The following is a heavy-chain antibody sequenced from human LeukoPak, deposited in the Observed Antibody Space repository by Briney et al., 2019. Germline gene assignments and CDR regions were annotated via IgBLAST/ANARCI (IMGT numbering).Heavy chain of an antibody. V-gene: IGHV1-46*01. CDR2: INPSGGST. CDR1: GYTFTSYY. J-gene: IGHJ6*03. Sequence: GASVKVSFKASGYTFTSYYMHWVRQAPGQGLAWMGIINPSGGSTSYAQKFQGRVTMTRDTSTSTVYMELSSLRSEDTAVYYCARDPGEYYYYMDVWGKGTTVTVSS. CDR3: ARDPGEYYYYMDV. D-gene: IGHD1-26*01.